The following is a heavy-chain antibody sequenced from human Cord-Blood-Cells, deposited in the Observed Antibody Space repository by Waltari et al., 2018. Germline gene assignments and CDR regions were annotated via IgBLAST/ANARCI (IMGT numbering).Heavy chain of an antibody. J-gene: IGHJ5*02. CDR2: ISSSSSYI. CDR1: GFTFSTYS. Sequence: ELQLVESGGGLVKPGGSLRPSCAASGFTFSTYSMNWVRQAPGKGLEWVSSISSSSSYIYYADSVKGRFTISRDNAKNSLYLQMNSLRAEDTAVYYCASGVEYYDFWSGYYNWFDPWGQGTLITVSS. V-gene: IGHV3-21*01. CDR3: ASGVEYYDFWSGYYNWFDP. D-gene: IGHD3-3*01.